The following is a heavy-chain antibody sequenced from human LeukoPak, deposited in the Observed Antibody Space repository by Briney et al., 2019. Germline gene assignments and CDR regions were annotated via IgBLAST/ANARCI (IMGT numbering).Heavy chain of an antibody. CDR1: GFTFNNYA. CDR3: AELGITMIGGV. D-gene: IGHD3-10*02. V-gene: IGHV3-30*07. CDR2: ISYDGSNK. J-gene: IGHJ6*04. Sequence: PGRSLRLSCAASGFTFNNYAMHWVRQAPGKGLNWLAVISYDGSNKYYVDSVKGRFTISRDNAKNSLYLQMNSLRAEDTAVYYCAELGITMIGGVWGKGTTVTISS.